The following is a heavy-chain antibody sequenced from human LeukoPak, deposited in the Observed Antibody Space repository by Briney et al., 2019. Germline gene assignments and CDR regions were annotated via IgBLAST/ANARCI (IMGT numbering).Heavy chain of an antibody. CDR2: TNPDSGST. CDR1: GYSFTSYD. J-gene: IGHJ4*02. Sequence: ASVKVSCKASGYSFTSYDINWVRQATGQGLEWMGWTNPDSGSTVYAQKFQGRVTMTRSTSISTAYMELSSLRSEDTAMYYCARGRGGNFDYWGQGSLVTVSS. V-gene: IGHV1-8*02. CDR3: ARGRGGNFDY. D-gene: IGHD3-10*01.